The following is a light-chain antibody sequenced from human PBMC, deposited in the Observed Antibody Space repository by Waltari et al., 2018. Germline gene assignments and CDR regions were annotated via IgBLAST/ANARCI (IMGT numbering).Light chain of an antibody. CDR2: YDS. J-gene: IGLJ3*02. CDR3: QVWDSGSAV. Sequence: SYVLTQPPSVSVAPGQTARITCGVNNVGSKNLHWYPQKPGQAPILVTYYDSDRPSGIPERFSGSNSGNTATLTISRVEVGDEADYYCQVWDSGSAVFGGGTKLTVL. CDR1: NVGSKN. V-gene: IGLV3-21*04.